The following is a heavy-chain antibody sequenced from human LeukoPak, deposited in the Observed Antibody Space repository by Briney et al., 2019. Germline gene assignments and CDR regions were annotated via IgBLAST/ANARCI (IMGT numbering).Heavy chain of an antibody. V-gene: IGHV3-33*01. CDR3: ARDSIAVAGCFGS. Sequence: GGSLRLSCAASGFTFSSYGMHWVRQAPGKGLEWVAIIWYDGSNNYYADSVKGRFTISRDNSKNTLSLQMNSLRAEDTAVYYCARDSIAVAGCFGSWGQGTLVTVSS. CDR2: IWYDGSNN. J-gene: IGHJ4*02. CDR1: GFTFSSYG. D-gene: IGHD6-19*01.